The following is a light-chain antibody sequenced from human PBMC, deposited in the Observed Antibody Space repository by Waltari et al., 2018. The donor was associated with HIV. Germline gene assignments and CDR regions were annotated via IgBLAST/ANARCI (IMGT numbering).Light chain of an antibody. CDR1: SSDVGRYDY. V-gene: IGLV2-8*01. CDR2: EVN. Sequence: QSALTQPPSASGSLGQSVTIPCTGSSSDVGRYDYASWYQQHPGNAPKLLIFEVNKPPSGVPDRFSGSKSGNTASLTVSGLQAEDEAEYSCSSYAGINPVIFGGGTTLTVL. CDR3: SSYAGINPVI. J-gene: IGLJ2*01.